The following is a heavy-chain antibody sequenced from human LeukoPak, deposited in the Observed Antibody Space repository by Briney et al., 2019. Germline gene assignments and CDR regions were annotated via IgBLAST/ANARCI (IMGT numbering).Heavy chain of an antibody. J-gene: IGHJ5*02. V-gene: IGHV1-69*01. CDR1: GGTFRSYA. CDR2: IIPIFGTA. CDR3: ARDVRHRYCSSSSCYWGWLDP. Sequence: ASVKVSCKASGGTFRSYAITWVRQAPGQGLEWMGGIIPIFGTANYARKFQDRVTTTADESTSTAYMELSSLRSEDTAVYYCARDVRHRYCSSSSCYWGWLDPWGQGTLVTVSS. D-gene: IGHD2-2*01.